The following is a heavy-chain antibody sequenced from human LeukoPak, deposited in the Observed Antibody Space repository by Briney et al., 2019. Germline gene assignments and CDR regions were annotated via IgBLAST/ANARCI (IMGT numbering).Heavy chain of an antibody. CDR1: GFTFSDYY. Sequence: PGGSLGLSCAASGFTFSDYYMSWIRQAPGKGLEWVSYISSSGSTIYYADSVRGRFTISRDNAKNSLYLQMNSLRAEDTAVYYCARGRISTAFAMDVWGKGTTVTVSS. J-gene: IGHJ6*03. D-gene: IGHD2/OR15-2a*01. CDR3: ARGRISTAFAMDV. V-gene: IGHV3-11*04. CDR2: ISSSGSTI.